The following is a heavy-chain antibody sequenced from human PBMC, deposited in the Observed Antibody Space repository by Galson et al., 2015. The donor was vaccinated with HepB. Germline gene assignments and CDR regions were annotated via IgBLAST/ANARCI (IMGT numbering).Heavy chain of an antibody. CDR2: IIAIFGAT. D-gene: IGHD3-9*01. CDR1: TGPFNTYG. CDR3: ATVRYFDWLPI. J-gene: IGHJ4*02. V-gene: IGHV1-69*06. Sequence: SVKVSCKASTGPFNTYGISWVRQAPGQGLEWMGGIIAIFGATNYAQKFQGRVTMTDDTSTDTAYMELNSLTSEDTAVYYCATVRYFDWLPIWGQGTLVTVSS.